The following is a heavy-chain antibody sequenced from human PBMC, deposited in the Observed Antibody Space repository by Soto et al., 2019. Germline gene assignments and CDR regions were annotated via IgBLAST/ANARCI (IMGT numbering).Heavy chain of an antibody. CDR2: INGYTGNT. CDR1: GYTFTSYG. Sequence: QVQLVQSGAEVKKPGASVKVSCKASGYTFTSYGLSWVRQAPGQGLEWMGWINGYTGNTNYAQKFQGRVTMTTDTTTNTAYLELWTLISDDTAVYYCARSWVTGKGGIDVWGQGTTVTVSS. CDR3: ARSWVTGKGGIDV. J-gene: IGHJ6*02. V-gene: IGHV1-18*01. D-gene: IGHD3-16*01.